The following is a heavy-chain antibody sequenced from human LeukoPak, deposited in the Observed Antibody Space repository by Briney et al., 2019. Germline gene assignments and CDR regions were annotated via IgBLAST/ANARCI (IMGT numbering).Heavy chain of an antibody. CDR1: GLPFSDAW. D-gene: IGHD5-12*01. Sequence: GESLILSCVLSGLPFSDAWMSWVRQARGRGLEWVGRIRNDRITGYAAPVQGRFSISRDNSKNTFYLQMNSLRAEDTAVYYCAKDERGYSGLRADAFGIWGQGTMVTVSS. J-gene: IGHJ3*02. CDR3: AKDERGYSGLRADAFGI. CDR2: IRNDRIT. V-gene: IGHV3-15*01.